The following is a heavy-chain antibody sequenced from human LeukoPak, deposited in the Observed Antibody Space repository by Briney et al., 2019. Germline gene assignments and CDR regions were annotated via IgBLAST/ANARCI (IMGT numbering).Heavy chain of an antibody. CDR2: INHSGST. V-gene: IGHV4-34*01. J-gene: IGHJ3*02. Sequence: PSETLSLTCAVYGGSFSGYYWSWIRQPPGKGLEWIGEINHSGSTNYNPSLKSRVTISVDTSKNQFSLKLSSVTAAGTAVYYCATYDRSAFDIWGQGTMVTVSS. CDR3: ATYDRSAFDI. D-gene: IGHD3-22*01. CDR1: GGSFSGYY.